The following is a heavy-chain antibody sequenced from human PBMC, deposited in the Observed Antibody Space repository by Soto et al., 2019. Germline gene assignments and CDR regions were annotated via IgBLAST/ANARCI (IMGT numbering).Heavy chain of an antibody. J-gene: IGHJ4*02. CDR3: ASGYTLHPTDY. Sequence: SETLSLTCTFSCGSISSGDYYWSWIRQPPGKGLEWIGYIYYSGSTYYNPSLKSRVTISVDTSKNQFSLKLSSVTAADTAVYYCASGYTLHPTDYWGQGTLVTVSS. V-gene: IGHV4-30-4*01. D-gene: IGHD6-13*01. CDR2: IYYSGST. CDR1: CGSISSGDYY.